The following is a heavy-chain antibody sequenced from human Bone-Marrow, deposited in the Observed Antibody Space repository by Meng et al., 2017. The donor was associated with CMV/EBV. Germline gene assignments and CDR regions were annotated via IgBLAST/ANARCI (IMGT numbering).Heavy chain of an antibody. D-gene: IGHD5-18*01. CDR2: INPNGGMT. Sequence: ASGYTFNRYHMHWVRQAPGQGLEWTGKINPNGGMTTYAQKFRGRVTMTRDTSTSTVYMELSSLRSEDTAVYYCARYSYGYIWGPLDYWGQGTLVTVSS. J-gene: IGHJ4*02. V-gene: IGHV1-46*02. CDR1: GYTFNRYH. CDR3: ARYSYGYIWGPLDY.